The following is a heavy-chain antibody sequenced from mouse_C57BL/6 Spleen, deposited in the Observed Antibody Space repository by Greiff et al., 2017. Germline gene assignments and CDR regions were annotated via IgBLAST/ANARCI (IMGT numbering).Heavy chain of an antibody. CDR1: GYAFSSSW. Sequence: LQESGPELVKPGASVKISCKASGYAFSSSWMNWVKQRPGKGLEWIGRIYPGDGDTNYNGKFKGKATLTADKSSSTAYMQLSSLTSEDSAVYFCARGTYYGSSPVYFDYWGQGTTLTVSS. J-gene: IGHJ2*01. D-gene: IGHD1-1*01. CDR2: IYPGDGDT. CDR3: ARGTYYGSSPVYFDY. V-gene: IGHV1-82*01.